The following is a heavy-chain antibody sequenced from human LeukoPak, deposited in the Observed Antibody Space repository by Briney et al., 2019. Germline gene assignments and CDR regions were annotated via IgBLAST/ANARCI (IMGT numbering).Heavy chain of an antibody. CDR2: IYYSGST. Sequence: PSETLSLTCGIYGGSFSSYYWSWIRQPPGKGLEWIGYIYYSGSTNYNPSLKSRVTISVDTSKNQFSLKLSSVTAADTAVYYCARASLLDSFSTTLDAFDIWGQGTMVTVSS. CDR3: ARASLLDSFSTTLDAFDI. V-gene: IGHV4-59*01. CDR1: GGSFSSYY. J-gene: IGHJ3*02. D-gene: IGHD2-15*01.